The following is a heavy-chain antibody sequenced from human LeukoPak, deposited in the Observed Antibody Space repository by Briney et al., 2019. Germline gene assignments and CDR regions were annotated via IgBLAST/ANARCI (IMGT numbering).Heavy chain of an antibody. Sequence: GGSLGLSCAASEFTFSSYTMNWVRQAPGKGLEWVSSISSNSNYIYYADSMKGRFTISRDNAKNSLYLQMNSLRAEDTAMYYCARVWNGYRPYMDVWGQGTTVTVSS. D-gene: IGHD3-3*01. CDR1: EFTFSSYT. CDR3: ARVWNGYRPYMDV. V-gene: IGHV3-21*04. CDR2: ISSNSNYI. J-gene: IGHJ6*02.